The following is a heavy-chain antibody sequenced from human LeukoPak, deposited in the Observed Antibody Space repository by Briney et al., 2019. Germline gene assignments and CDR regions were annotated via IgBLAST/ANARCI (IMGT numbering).Heavy chain of an antibody. CDR3: ATARDNYDRSGFSALKM. J-gene: IGHJ4*02. V-gene: IGHV3-33*01. CDR1: GFTFSSYG. D-gene: IGHD3-22*01. Sequence: GGSLRLSCAASGFTFSSYGMHWVRQAPGKGLEWVAVIWYDGTNKNYADSVKGRFTISRDNSKNTLFLLMDSLRAEDTAAYYCATARDNYDRSGFSALKMWGQGTLVTVSS. CDR2: IWYDGTNK.